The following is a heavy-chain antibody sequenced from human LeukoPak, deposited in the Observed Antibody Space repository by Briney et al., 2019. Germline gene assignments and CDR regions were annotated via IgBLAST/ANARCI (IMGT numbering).Heavy chain of an antibody. J-gene: IGHJ4*02. V-gene: IGHV3-33*01. Sequence: GGSLRLSCAASGFTFSSYGMHWVRQAPGKGLEWVAVIWYDGSNKYYADSVKGRFTISRDNAKNSLYLQMNSLRAEDTAVYYCARVGGLYHPPAYWGQGTLVTASP. D-gene: IGHD3-16*02. CDR3: ARVGGLYHPPAY. CDR1: GFTFSSYG. CDR2: IWYDGSNK.